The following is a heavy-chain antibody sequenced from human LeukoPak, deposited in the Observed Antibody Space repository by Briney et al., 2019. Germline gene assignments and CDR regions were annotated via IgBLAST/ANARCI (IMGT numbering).Heavy chain of an antibody. CDR1: GGSISSYY. CDR2: IYYSGST. CDR3: ARQVTTAVGWFDP. V-gene: IGHV4-59*08. J-gene: IGHJ5*02. D-gene: IGHD2-21*02. Sequence: SETLSLTCTVSGGSISSYYWSWIRQPPGKGLEWIGYIYYSGSTNYNPSLKSRVTMSIDMSKSQFSLRLTSVTAADTAVYYCARQVTTAVGWFDPWGQGILVSVSS.